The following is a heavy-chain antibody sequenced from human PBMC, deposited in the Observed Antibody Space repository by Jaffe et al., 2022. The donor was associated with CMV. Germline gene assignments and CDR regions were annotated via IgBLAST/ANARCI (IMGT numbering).Heavy chain of an antibody. D-gene: IGHD1-26*01. J-gene: IGHJ4*02. V-gene: IGHV3-7*03. CDR1: GFSFSAYW. CDR2: VKQDGSDK. CDR3: ARGQSWSNDGHSDY. Sequence: EVQLVESGGGLVQPGGSLRLSCAASGFSFSAYWMNWVRQAPGKGLEWVANVKQDGSDKHYVDSVKGRFTISRDNTKNSLYLQMNSLRAEDTAVYYCARGQSWSNDGHSDYWGQGTLVTVSS.